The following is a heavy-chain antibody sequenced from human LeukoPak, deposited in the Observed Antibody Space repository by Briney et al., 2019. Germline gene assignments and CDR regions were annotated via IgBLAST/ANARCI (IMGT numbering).Heavy chain of an antibody. CDR1: GGSISSYY. CDR3: ARDSGSYSSGPQFDY. D-gene: IGHD3-22*01. CDR2: IYYSGST. V-gene: IGHV4-59*01. J-gene: IGHJ4*02. Sequence: SSETLSLTCTVSGGSISSYYWSWIRQPAGKGLEWIGYIYYSGSTNYNPSLKSRVTISVDTSKNQFSLKLSSVTAADTAVYYCARDSGSYSSGPQFDYWGQGTLVTVSS.